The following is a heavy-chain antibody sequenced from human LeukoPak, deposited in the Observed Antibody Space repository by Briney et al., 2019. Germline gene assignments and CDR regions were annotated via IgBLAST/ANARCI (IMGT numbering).Heavy chain of an antibody. CDR1: GFTFSNYA. CDR3: GLRAFVRYNDYTL. Sequence: GGSLRLSCAASGFTFSNYAMHWVRQAPGKGLEYVSTISSNGGNTYYADSVKGRFSISRDSSKNTLYLQMISLRPEDTAVYYCGLRAFVRYNDYTLWGQGTLVTVSS. V-gene: IGHV3-64D*09. J-gene: IGHJ4*02. D-gene: IGHD2-2*02. CDR2: ISSNGGNT.